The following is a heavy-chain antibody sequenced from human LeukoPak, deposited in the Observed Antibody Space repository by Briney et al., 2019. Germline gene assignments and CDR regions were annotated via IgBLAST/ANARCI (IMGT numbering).Heavy chain of an antibody. CDR2: IKQDGSEK. CDR3: ARVVRYCSGGSCLPHYGMDV. V-gene: IGHV3-7*01. J-gene: IGHJ6*02. Sequence: GSLRLSCAASGFTFSSYWMRWVRQAPGKGVEGVATIKQDGSEKYYVDSVKGRFTISRDNAKNSLYLQMNSLRAEDTAVYYCARVVRYCSGGSCLPHYGMDVWGQGTTVTVSS. D-gene: IGHD2-15*01. CDR1: GFTFSSYW.